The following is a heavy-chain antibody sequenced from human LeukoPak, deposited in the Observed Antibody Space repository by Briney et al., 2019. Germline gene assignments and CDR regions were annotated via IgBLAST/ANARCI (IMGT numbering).Heavy chain of an antibody. CDR2: INHSGST. CDR1: GGSFSGYY. D-gene: IGHD6-13*01. V-gene: IGHV4-34*01. Sequence: SETLSLTCAVYGGSFSGYYWSWIRQPPGKGLEWIGEINHSGSTNYNPSLKSRVTISVDTSKNQFSLKLSSATAADTAVYYCARRSGSSSWYGRGWFDPWGQGTLVTVSS. J-gene: IGHJ5*02. CDR3: ARRSGSSSWYGRGWFDP.